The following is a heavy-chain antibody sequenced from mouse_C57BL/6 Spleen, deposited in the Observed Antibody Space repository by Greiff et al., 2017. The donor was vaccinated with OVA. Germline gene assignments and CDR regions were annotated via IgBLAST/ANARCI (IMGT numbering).Heavy chain of an antibody. CDR2: ISYDGSN. CDR3: ARGDYYGIPDY. Sequence: ESGPGLVKPSQSLSLTCSVTGYSITSGYYWNWIRQFPGNKLEWMGYISYDGSNNYNPSLKNRISITRDTSKNQFFLKLNSVTTEDTATYYCARGDYYGIPDYWGQGTTLTVSS. D-gene: IGHD1-1*01. V-gene: IGHV3-6*01. J-gene: IGHJ2*01. CDR1: GYSITSGYY.